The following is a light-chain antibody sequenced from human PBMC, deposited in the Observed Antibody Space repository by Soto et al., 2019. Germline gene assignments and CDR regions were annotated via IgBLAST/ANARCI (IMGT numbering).Light chain of an antibody. J-gene: IGLJ1*01. Sequence: QSALTQPASVSGSPGQSITISCTGTSSDIGGYNYVSWYQQHPGKAPKLVIYDVNNRPSGVSNRFSGSKSGNTASLTISGLQAEDEADYYCTSYTSSNTYVFGTGTQLTVL. V-gene: IGLV2-14*01. CDR1: SSDIGGYNY. CDR2: DVN. CDR3: TSYTSSNTYV.